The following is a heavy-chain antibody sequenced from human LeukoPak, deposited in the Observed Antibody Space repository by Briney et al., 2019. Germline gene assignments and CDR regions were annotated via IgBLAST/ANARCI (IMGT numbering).Heavy chain of an antibody. CDR1: GYTFTGNY. CDR3: ARDRGGNSFDY. D-gene: IGHD4-23*01. CDR2: INPNSGDT. Sequence: GASVKVSCKAAGYTFTGNYIHWARQAPGQGLEWMAWINPNSGDTRYVENFRGRVTVTRDTSITTAYMELSLLTSDDTAVYYCARDRGGNSFDYWGQGTLVTVSS. J-gene: IGHJ4*02. V-gene: IGHV1-2*02.